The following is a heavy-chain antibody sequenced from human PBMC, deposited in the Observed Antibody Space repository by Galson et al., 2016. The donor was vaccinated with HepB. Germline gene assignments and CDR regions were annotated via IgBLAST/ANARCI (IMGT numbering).Heavy chain of an antibody. V-gene: IGHV3-43*01. D-gene: IGHD3-16*01. CDR2: ISWDASTI. Sequence: SLRLSCAASGFTFDDYSMHWIRQAPGKGLEWVSLISWDASTIHYADSVKGRFTISRDNNRNSLFLQMNSLTSEDTALYYCAKGAYTSDGKYYYYYGLDVWGKGTTVTVSS. CDR1: GFTFDDYS. J-gene: IGHJ6*04. CDR3: AKGAYTSDGKYYYYYGLDV.